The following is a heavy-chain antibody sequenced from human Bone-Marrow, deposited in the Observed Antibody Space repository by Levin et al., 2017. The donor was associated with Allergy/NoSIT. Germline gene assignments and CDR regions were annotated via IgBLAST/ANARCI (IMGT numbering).Heavy chain of an antibody. V-gene: IGHV1-69*06. CDR2: VIPIFGTT. J-gene: IGHJ2*01. CDR3: ARGWKSPYDSSVYWYFDL. Sequence: SVKVSCKSSGDTFNTYTFSWVRQAPGQGPEWLGGVIPIFGTTNYAQRFQGRVTITADKSTSTVYMDLSSLRSEDTAIYYCARGWKSPYDSSVYWYFDLWGRGTQVIVSS. CDR1: GDTFNTYT. D-gene: IGHD3-22*01.